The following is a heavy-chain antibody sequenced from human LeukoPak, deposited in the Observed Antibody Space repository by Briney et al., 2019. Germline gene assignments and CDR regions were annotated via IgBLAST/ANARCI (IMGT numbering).Heavy chain of an antibody. CDR2: IYYSGST. CDR1: GGSISSSSYY. D-gene: IGHD6-19*01. V-gene: IGHV4-39*07. CDR3: AREIIRQWLVPGVDYYYYYMDV. Sequence: PSETLSLTCTVSGGSISSSSYYWGWIRQPPGKGLEWIVSIYYSGSTYYNPSLKSRVTISVDTSKNQFSLKLSSVTAADTAVYYCAREIIRQWLVPGVDYYYYYMDVWGKGTTVTVSS. J-gene: IGHJ6*03.